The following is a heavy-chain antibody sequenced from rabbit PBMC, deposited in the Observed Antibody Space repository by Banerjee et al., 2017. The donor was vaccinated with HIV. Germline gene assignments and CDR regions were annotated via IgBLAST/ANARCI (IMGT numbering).Heavy chain of an antibody. CDR3: ARESGYAGYVGL. CDR2: IYTGSGHT. J-gene: IGHJ4*01. Sequence: QSLEESGGDLVKPGASLTLTCTASGFSFSSGYYMCWVRQAPGKGLEWIGCIYTGSGHTYYANWAKGRFPISKTSSTTVTLQMTSLTAADTATYFCARESGYAGYVGLRGPGTLVTVS. D-gene: IGHD7-1*01. CDR1: GFSFSSGYY. V-gene: IGHV1S40*01.